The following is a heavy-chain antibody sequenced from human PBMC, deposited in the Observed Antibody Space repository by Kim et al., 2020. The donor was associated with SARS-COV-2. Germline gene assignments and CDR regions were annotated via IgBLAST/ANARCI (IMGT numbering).Heavy chain of an antibody. V-gene: IGHV4-39*01. CDR3: ARSHRNLYYYDSSGHEGGACAFDI. J-gene: IGHJ3*02. D-gene: IGHD3-22*01. CDR1: GGSISSSSYY. Sequence: SETLSLTCTVSGGSISSSSYYWGWIRQPPGKGLEWIGSIYYSGSTYYNPSLKSRVTISVDTSKNQFSLKLSSVTAADTAVYYCARSHRNLYYYDSSGHEGGACAFDIWGQGTMVTVSS. CDR2: IYYSGST.